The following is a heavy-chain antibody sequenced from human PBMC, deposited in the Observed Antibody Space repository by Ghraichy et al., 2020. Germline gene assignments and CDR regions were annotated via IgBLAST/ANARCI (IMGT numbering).Heavy chain of an antibody. CDR2: INHSGST. CDR1: GGSFSGYY. J-gene: IGHJ6*02. Sequence: SETLSLTCAVYGGSFSGYYWSWIRQPPGKGLEWIGEINHSGSTNYNPSLKSRVTISVDTSKNQFSLKLSSVTAADTAVYYCARGRIWSGYYTYYYYGMDVWGQGTTVTVSS. D-gene: IGHD3-3*01. V-gene: IGHV4-34*01. CDR3: ARGRIWSGYYTYYYYGMDV.